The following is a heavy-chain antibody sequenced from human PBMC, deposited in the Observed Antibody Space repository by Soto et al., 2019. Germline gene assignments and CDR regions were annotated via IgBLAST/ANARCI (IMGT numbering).Heavy chain of an antibody. J-gene: IGHJ4*02. CDR3: ATLQLAGPDY. V-gene: IGHV3-74*01. CDR2: INTDGSGT. Sequence: EVQLVESGGDLVQPGGSLRLSCAASGFTFSDYWMHWVRQVPGKWLVWVSRINTDGSGTSYADFVKGRFTISRDNAKNTLYLQINSLSADDTAVYYCATLQLAGPDYWGQGTLVTVSS. D-gene: IGHD6-19*01. CDR1: GFTFSDYW.